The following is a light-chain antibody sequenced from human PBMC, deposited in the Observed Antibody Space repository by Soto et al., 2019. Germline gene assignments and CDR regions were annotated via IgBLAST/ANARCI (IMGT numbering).Light chain of an antibody. CDR1: SSNIGSNY. V-gene: IGLV1-47*01. Sequence: QSVLTQPPSASGAPGQRVTNSCSGTSSNIGSNYVYWYQQIPGTAPRLLIYRNHQRPSGVADRFSGSRSDTSASLALSGLRSEDEADYYCAVWDDSLSGPVFGGGTKLTVL. CDR2: RNH. J-gene: IGLJ2*01. CDR3: AVWDDSLSGPV.